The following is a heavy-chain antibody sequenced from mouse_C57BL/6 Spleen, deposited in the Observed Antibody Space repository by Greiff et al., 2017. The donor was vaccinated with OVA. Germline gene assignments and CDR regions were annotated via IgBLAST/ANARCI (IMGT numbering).Heavy chain of an antibody. J-gene: IGHJ3*01. Sequence: EVHLVESGGGLVQPGGSLKLSCAASGFTFSDYYMYWVRQTPEKRLEWVAYISNGGGSTYYPDTVKGRFTISRDNAKNTLYLQMSRLNSEDTAMYYCARSFYYGSSYPAYWGQGTLVTVSA. CDR2: ISNGGGST. V-gene: IGHV5-12*01. D-gene: IGHD1-1*01. CDR1: GFTFSDYY. CDR3: ARSFYYGSSYPAY.